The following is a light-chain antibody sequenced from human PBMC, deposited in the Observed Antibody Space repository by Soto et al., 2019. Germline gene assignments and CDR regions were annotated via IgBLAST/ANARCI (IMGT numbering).Light chain of an antibody. CDR3: QQFNSYPIT. J-gene: IGKJ5*01. CDR2: DVS. CDR1: QDIRGA. V-gene: IGKV1-13*02. Sequence: AIQVTQSPSSLSASVGDRVTITCRASQDIRGALAWYQQKPGKAPRLLIYDVSTLESGVPSRFSGSGSGTEFTLSFSSLQPEDFGTYYCQQFNSYPITFGHGTRLEIK.